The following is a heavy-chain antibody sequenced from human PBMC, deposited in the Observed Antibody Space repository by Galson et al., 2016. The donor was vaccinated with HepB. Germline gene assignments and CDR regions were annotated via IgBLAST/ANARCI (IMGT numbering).Heavy chain of an antibody. CDR2: ITETGSFV. Sequence: SLRLSCAASGFTLSSSAMTWVRQAPGRGLEWVSSITETGSFVYYADSVRGRFTLSRDTSKNTVYLQMNYLRADDTALYYCGRDYPTMTDHHPYHVDVWGKGTAVTVSS. V-gene: IGHV3-23*01. CDR1: GFTLSSSA. J-gene: IGHJ6*04. CDR3: GRDYPTMTDHHPYHVDV. D-gene: IGHD2-21*02.